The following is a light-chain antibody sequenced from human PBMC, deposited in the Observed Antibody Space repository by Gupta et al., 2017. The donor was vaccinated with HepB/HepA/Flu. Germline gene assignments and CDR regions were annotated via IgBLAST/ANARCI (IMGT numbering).Light chain of an antibody. CDR2: EAS. J-gene: IGKJ4*01. V-gene: IGKV1-33*01. CDR3: QQDDKVPNT. Sequence: DIQITHSPSSLSASVGDRVTITCQASQDISQSSNWYQQNAGKAPNLLIYEASTADSGVPSRFSGSGSAADFTFTISILHPEDVANYCCQQDDKVPNTFGRGTKLEIK. CDR1: QDISQS.